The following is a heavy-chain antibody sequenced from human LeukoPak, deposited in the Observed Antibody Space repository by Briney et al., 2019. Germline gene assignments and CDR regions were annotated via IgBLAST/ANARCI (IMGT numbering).Heavy chain of an antibody. CDR3: ARGYSSGWYGFDP. J-gene: IGHJ5*02. CDR2: INPNSGGT. V-gene: IGHV1-2*06. Sequence: GASVKVSCKASGYTFTGYYMHWVRQAPGQGLEWMGRINPNSGGTNYAQKFQGRVTMTRHTSMSTAYMELSRLRSDDTAVYYCARGYSSGWYGFDPWGQGTLVTVSS. D-gene: IGHD6-19*01. CDR1: GYTFTGYY.